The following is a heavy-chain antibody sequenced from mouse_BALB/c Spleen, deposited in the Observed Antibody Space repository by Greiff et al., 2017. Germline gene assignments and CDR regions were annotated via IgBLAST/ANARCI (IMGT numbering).Heavy chain of an antibody. CDR1: GYTFSSYW. Sequence: QVQLQQSGAELMKPGASVKISCKATGYTFSSYWIEWVKQRPGHGLEWIGEILPGSGSTNYNEKFKGKATFTADTSSNTAYMQLSSLTSEDSAVYYCARITPHYYAMDYWGQGTSVTVSS. D-gene: IGHD1-1*01. CDR2: ILPGSGST. CDR3: ARITPHYYAMDY. V-gene: IGHV1-9*01. J-gene: IGHJ4*01.